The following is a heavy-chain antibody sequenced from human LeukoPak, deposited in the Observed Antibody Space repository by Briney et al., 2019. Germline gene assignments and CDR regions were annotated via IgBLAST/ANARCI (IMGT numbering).Heavy chain of an antibody. J-gene: IGHJ6*03. CDR2: ISSSSSYI. Sequence: PGGSLRLSCAASGFTFSSYSMNWVRQAPGKGLEWVSSISSSSSYIYYADSVKGRFTISRDNAKNSLYLQMNSLRAEDTAVYYCARLGNFDGDYDHYYYYMDVWGKGTTVTVSS. CDR1: GFTFSSYS. CDR3: ARLGNFDGDYDHYYYYMDV. V-gene: IGHV3-21*01. D-gene: IGHD4-17*01.